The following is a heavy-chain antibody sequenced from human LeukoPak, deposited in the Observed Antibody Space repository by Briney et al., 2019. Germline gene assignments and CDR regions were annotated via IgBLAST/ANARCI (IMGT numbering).Heavy chain of an antibody. Sequence: SETLSPTCTVSGGSISSSSYYWGWIRQPPGKGLEWIGSIYYSGSTYYNPSLKSRVTISVDTSKNQFSLKLSSVTAADTAVYYCARQGDFWSGYYFGYWGQGTLVTVSS. CDR3: ARQGDFWSGYYFGY. D-gene: IGHD3-3*01. J-gene: IGHJ4*02. CDR1: GGSISSSSYY. CDR2: IYYSGST. V-gene: IGHV4-39*01.